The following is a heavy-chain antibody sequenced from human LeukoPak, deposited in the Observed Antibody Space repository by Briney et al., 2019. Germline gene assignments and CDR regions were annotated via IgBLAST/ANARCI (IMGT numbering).Heavy chain of an antibody. Sequence: GGSLRLSCAASGFTFSSYWMHWVRQAPGKGLVWVSRINSDGSSTSYADSVKGRFTISRDNAKNTLYLQMNSLRAEDTAVYYCARLSAAGTDFPYYYYGMDVWGQGTTVTVSS. CDR1: GFTFSSYW. V-gene: IGHV3-74*01. CDR2: INSDGSST. D-gene: IGHD6-13*01. CDR3: ARLSAAGTDFPYYYYGMDV. J-gene: IGHJ6*02.